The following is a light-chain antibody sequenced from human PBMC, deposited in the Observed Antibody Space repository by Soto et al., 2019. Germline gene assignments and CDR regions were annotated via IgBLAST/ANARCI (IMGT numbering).Light chain of an antibody. CDR1: QSVSSN. CDR3: QQYNNWPFT. CDR2: GAS. Sequence: EIVMTQSPATLSVSPGERATLSCRASQSVSSNLAWYQQKPGQAPRLLIYGASTRATGIPARFRGSGSGTEFTVNISSLQSEDFEVYYCQQYNNWPFTFGGGTKVEIK. J-gene: IGKJ4*01. V-gene: IGKV3-15*01.